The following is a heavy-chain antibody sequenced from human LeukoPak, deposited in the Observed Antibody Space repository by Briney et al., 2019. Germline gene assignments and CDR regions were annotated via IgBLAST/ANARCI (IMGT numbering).Heavy chain of an antibody. V-gene: IGHV3-23*01. CDR3: AKGTYGVDV. Sequence: GGYLRLSCAASGFTFSANAMTWVRQAPGKGLEWVSAISGSGGNTYYAESVKGRFTISRDNSNNTLYLQMNSLRAEDTAIYYCAKGTYGVDVRGKGTTVTVSS. J-gene: IGHJ6*04. CDR2: ISGSGGNT. CDR1: GFTFSANA.